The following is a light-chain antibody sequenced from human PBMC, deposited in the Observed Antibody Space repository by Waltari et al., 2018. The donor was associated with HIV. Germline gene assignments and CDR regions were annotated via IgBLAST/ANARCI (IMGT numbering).Light chain of an antibody. J-gene: IGLJ3*02. CDR3: QSYDSGLRM. V-gene: IGLV1-40*01. Sequence: QSVLTQPPSVSGAPGKRVTISCTGSSSNIRANSAVHWYQQHPGRAPNLLIYNVNNRPSGVPDRFSGSKSGTSASLAITGLQAEDEADYYCQSYDSGLRMFGGGTKLTVL. CDR1: SSNIRANSA. CDR2: NVN.